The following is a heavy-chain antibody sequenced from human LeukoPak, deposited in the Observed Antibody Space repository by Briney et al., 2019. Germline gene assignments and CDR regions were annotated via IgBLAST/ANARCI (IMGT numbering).Heavy chain of an antibody. J-gene: IGHJ5*02. Sequence: GGSLRLSCAASEFTFSSFPMHWVRQAPGKGLEWVAVISYDGSNKYYADSVKGRLTISRDNSKNTLYLQMNSLRTEDTAVYYCARATVVVTINWFDPWGQGTLVTVSS. CDR2: ISYDGSNK. D-gene: IGHD3-22*01. CDR1: EFTFSSFP. CDR3: ARATVVVTINWFDP. V-gene: IGHV3-30-3*01.